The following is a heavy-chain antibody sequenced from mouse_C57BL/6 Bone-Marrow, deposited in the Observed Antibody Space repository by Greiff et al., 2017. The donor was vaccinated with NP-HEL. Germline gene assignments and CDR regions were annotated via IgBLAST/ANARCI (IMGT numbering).Heavy chain of an antibody. D-gene: IGHD2-3*01. CDR1: GFSLTSYG. J-gene: IGHJ3*01. CDR3: AKNRCYDGYYCWFAY. V-gene: IGHV2-5*01. Sequence: QVQLQQSGPGLVQPSQSLSITCTVSGFSLTSYGVHWVRQSPGKGLEWLGVIWRGGSTDYNAAFMSRLSITKDNSKSQVFFKMNSLQADDTAIYYCAKNRCYDGYYCWFAYWGQGTLVTVSA. CDR2: IWRGGST.